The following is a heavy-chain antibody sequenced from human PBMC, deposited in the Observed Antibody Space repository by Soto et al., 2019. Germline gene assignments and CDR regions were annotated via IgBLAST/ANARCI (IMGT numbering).Heavy chain of an antibody. CDR1: GFTFSSYA. V-gene: IGHV3-23*01. J-gene: IGHJ4*02. CDR3: AKVPNPYCSGGSCHLDY. CDR2: ISGSGGST. Sequence: EVQLLESGGGLVQPGGSLTLSCAASGFTFSSYAMSWVRQAPGKGLEWVSAISGSGGSTYYADSVKGRFTISRDNSKNTLYLQMNSLRAEDTAVYYCAKVPNPYCSGGSCHLDYWGQGTLVTVSS. D-gene: IGHD2-15*01.